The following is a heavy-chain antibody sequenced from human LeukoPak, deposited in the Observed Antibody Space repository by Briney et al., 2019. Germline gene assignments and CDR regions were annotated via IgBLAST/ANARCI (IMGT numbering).Heavy chain of an antibody. D-gene: IGHD1-26*01. CDR2: IYTTGNT. Sequence: SQTLSLTCTVSGGSITSGGCYWSWIRQPAGKGLEWIGRIYTTGNTNYNPSLKSRVTISLDTPKNQFSLKLSSVSAEDTALYYCARERLGGSYYRPVDYWGQGTLVTVSS. CDR1: GGSITSGGCY. J-gene: IGHJ4*02. V-gene: IGHV4-61*02. CDR3: ARERLGGSYYRPVDY.